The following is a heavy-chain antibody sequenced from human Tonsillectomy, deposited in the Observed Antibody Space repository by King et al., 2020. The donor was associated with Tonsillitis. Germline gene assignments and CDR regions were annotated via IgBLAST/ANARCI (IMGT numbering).Heavy chain of an antibody. V-gene: IGHV3-21*01. Sequence: VQLVESGGGLVKPGGSLRPSGAASGFTFSDNDMNWFRQPPGKGLEGVSSISSSATYTFYADSVKGRFTISRDNAKNSLYLQMSSLRVEDTAVYYCARHRGTTVTTPLGYWGQGTLVTVSS. CDR1: GFTFSDND. CDR2: ISSSATYT. CDR3: ARHRGTTVTTPLGY. J-gene: IGHJ4*02. D-gene: IGHD4-17*01.